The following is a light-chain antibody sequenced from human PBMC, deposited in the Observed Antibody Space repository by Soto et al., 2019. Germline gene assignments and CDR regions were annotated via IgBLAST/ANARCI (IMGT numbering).Light chain of an antibody. CDR3: QHYNSYSEA. Sequence: DIQMTQSPSTLSGSVGDRVTITFRASQTISSWLAWYQQKPGKAPKLLIYKASTLKSGVPSRFSGSGSGTEFTLTISRLQPDDFATYYCQHYNSYSEAFGQGTKVDI. CDR1: QTISSW. V-gene: IGKV1-5*03. J-gene: IGKJ1*01. CDR2: KAS.